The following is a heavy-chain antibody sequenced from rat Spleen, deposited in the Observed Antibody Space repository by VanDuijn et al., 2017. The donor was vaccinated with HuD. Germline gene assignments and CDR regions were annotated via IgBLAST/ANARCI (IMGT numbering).Heavy chain of an antibody. CDR3: ARHDYGKYAYVDY. CDR2: ISSGSGTI. Sequence: EVQLVESGGGLVQPGRSLKLSCVASGFTFSDYGMNWIRQAPGKGLEWIAYISSGSGTIYYADTVKGRFTISRDNAKNTLYLQLSSLRYEDTALYYCARHDYGKYAYVDYWGQGVMVTVSS. D-gene: IGHD1-11*01. J-gene: IGHJ2*01. V-gene: IGHV5-34*01. CDR1: GFTFSDYG.